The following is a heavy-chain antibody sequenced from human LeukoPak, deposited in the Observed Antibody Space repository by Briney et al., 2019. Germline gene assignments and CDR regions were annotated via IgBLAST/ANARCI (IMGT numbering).Heavy chain of an antibody. J-gene: IGHJ4*02. CDR1: GFTFDDYA. D-gene: IGHD6-19*01. Sequence: GRSLRLSCAACGFTFDDYAMHLVRQAPGKGLEWVSGISWNSGSIGYADSVKGRFTISRDNAKNSLYLQMNSLRAEDTALYYCAKDNRPLYSSGWYYFDYWGQGTLVTVSS. V-gene: IGHV3-9*01. CDR3: AKDNRPLYSSGWYYFDY. CDR2: ISWNSGSI.